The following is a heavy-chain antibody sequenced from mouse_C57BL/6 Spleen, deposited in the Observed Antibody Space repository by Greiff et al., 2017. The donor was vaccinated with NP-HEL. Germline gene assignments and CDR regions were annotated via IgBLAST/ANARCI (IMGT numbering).Heavy chain of an antibody. CDR3: ARKDSNYGYFDV. J-gene: IGHJ1*03. CDR1: GFTFSDYG. Sequence: DVHLVESGGGLVKPGGSLKLSCAASGFTFSDYGMHWVRQAPEKGLEWVAYISSGSSTIYYADTVKGRFTISRDNAKNTLFLQMTSLRSEDTAMYYCARKDSNYGYFDVWGTGTTVTVSS. V-gene: IGHV5-17*01. D-gene: IGHD2-5*01. CDR2: ISSGSSTI.